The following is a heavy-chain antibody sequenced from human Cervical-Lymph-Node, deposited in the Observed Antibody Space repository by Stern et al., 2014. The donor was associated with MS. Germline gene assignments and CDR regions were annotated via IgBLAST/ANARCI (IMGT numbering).Heavy chain of an antibody. CDR2: INWNSGSI. CDR1: GFIFDDYS. Sequence: EVQLVESGGGLVQPGRSLRLSCAASGFIFDDYSMYWVRQAPGKGLEWVSGINWNSGSIGYADSVKGRFIISRDNAKNSLYLQMNSLRVEDTALYYCAKDRGLRAPRHNYYGMDVWGQGTTVTVSS. CDR3: AKDRGLRAPRHNYYGMDV. J-gene: IGHJ6*02. V-gene: IGHV3-9*01.